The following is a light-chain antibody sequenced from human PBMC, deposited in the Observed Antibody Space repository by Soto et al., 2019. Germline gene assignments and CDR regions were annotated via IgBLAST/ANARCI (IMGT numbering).Light chain of an antibody. CDR1: QSVSSSY. CDR2: GAS. J-gene: IGKJ3*01. Sequence: EIVLTQSPGTLSLSPGERATLSCRASQSVSSSYLAWYQQKPGQAPRLLIYGASSRATGIPDRFGGSGSGTDFTLTISRLEPEDFAVYYCQEYGSAPGFTFGPGTNVDIK. V-gene: IGKV3-20*01. CDR3: QEYGSAPGFT.